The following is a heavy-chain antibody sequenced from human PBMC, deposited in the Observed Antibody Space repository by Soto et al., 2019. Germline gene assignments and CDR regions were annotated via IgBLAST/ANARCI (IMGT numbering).Heavy chain of an antibody. CDR2: VSYTGST. V-gene: IGHV4-61*01. Sequence: QLQLRESGPGLVKASETLSLTCTVSGGSVTRGTFYWTWVRQPPAKGLEWIGYVSYTGSTNYNPSLKSRVTISTDTSKNQFSLRLTSVTAADTAVYYCARGDALNWFDPWGQGTLVTVSS. CDR1: GGSVTRGTFY. CDR3: ARGDALNWFDP. J-gene: IGHJ5*02.